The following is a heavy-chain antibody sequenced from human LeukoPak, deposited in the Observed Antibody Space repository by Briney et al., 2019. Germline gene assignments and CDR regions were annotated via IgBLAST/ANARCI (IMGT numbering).Heavy chain of an antibody. Sequence: GASLRLSCAASGFTFSNYAMSWVRQAPGKGLEWVSAITGSGGTKWYADSVKGHFTISRDNSKNTLYLQTNSLGVDDTAVYYCAKRGDSDGLPGYYGSDCWGQGTLVPVSS. J-gene: IGHJ4*02. V-gene: IGHV3-23*01. D-gene: IGHD3-9*01. CDR1: GFTFSNYA. CDR3: AKRGDSDGLPGYYGSDC. CDR2: ITGSGGTK.